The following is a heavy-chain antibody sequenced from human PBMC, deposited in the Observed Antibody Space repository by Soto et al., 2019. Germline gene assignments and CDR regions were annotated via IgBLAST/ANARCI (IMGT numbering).Heavy chain of an antibody. CDR1: GFTFSSYG. V-gene: IGHV3-33*01. D-gene: IGHD4-17*01. CDR3: ARLYGDRDSYNWFDP. Sequence: QVQLVESGGGVVQPGRSLRLSCAASGFTFSSYGMHWVRQAPGKGLEWVAVIWYDGSNKYYADSVKGRFTISRDNSKNTLYLQMNSLRAEDTAVYYCARLYGDRDSYNWFDPWGQGTLVTVSS. CDR2: IWYDGSNK. J-gene: IGHJ5*02.